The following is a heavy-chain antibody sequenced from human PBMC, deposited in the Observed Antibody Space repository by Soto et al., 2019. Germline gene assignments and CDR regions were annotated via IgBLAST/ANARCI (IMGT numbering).Heavy chain of an antibody. CDR3: ARHPSDFWFDP. Sequence: SETLSLTCTVSGGSISSSSYFWGWIRQPPGKGLEWIGSIYYSGSTYYNPSLESRVTVSVDTSKNQFSLKLSSVTAADTAVYYCARHPSDFWFDPWGQGTLVTVSS. D-gene: IGHD2-21*02. CDR1: GGSISSSSYF. CDR2: IYYSGST. V-gene: IGHV4-39*01. J-gene: IGHJ5*02.